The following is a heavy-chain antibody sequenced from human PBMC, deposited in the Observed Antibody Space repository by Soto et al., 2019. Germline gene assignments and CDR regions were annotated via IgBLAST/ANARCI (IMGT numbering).Heavy chain of an antibody. CDR3: AKGRGQNWNFDY. CDR1: GFTFSSYA. CDR2: ISGSGGTA. Sequence: EVQLLASGAGSLQPGVSLSRSCAASGFTFSSYAMHWVRRPPAKGLEWVSSISGSGGTAYYADSVKGRFSISRDSLVNTLYLQMNSLRAEDTAVYYCAKGRGQNWNFDYWGQGTLVTGSP. J-gene: IGHJ4*02. D-gene: IGHD1-1*01. V-gene: IGHV3-23*01.